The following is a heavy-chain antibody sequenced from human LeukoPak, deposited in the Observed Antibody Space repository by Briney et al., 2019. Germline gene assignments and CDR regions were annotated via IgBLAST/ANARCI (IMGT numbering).Heavy chain of an antibody. CDR3: ARGRGYYSDY. D-gene: IGHD3-3*01. CDR1: GGSIRSGDYY. J-gene: IGHJ4*02. V-gene: IGHV4-30-4*01. CDR2: YTASP. Sequence: SETLSLTCTVSGGSIRSGDYYWSWIRQPPGKGLEWIGYTASPYHNPSLKSRVTISIDTSRNQISLKLDSVTASDTAVYYCARGRGYYSDYWGQGTLVTVSS.